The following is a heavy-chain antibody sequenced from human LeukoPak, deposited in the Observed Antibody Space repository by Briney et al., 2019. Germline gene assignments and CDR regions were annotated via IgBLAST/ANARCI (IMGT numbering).Heavy chain of an antibody. Sequence: GGSLRLSCAASGFTFDDYAMHWVRQAPGKGLEWVSGISWNSGSIGYADSVRGRFTISRDNAKNSLYLQMNSLRAEDMALYYCARTRSNLDYWGQGTLVTVSS. V-gene: IGHV3-9*03. D-gene: IGHD1-7*01. CDR3: ARTRSNLDY. CDR1: GFTFDDYA. J-gene: IGHJ4*02. CDR2: ISWNSGSI.